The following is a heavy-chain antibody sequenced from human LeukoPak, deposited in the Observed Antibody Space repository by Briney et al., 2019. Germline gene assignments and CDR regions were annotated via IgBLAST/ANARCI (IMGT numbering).Heavy chain of an antibody. J-gene: IGHJ4*02. V-gene: IGHV4-61*02. CDR3: AKGNGDY. Sequence: PSETLSLTCTVSGYSISSGSYYWSWIRQPAGKGLEWIGRIYTSGSTNYNPSLKSRVTISVDTSKNQFSLKLSSVTAADTAVYYCAKGNGDYWGQGTLVTVSS. CDR2: IYTSGST. CDR1: GYSISSGSYY.